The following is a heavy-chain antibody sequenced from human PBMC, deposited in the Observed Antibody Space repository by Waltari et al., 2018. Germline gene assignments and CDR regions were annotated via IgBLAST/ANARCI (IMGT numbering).Heavy chain of an antibody. Sequence: EVQLVESGGGLVQPGGSLRLSCAASGFTFSSYAMSWVRQAPGKGLEWVSAISGSGGSTYYADSVKGRFTISRDNAKNTLYLQMNSLRAEDTAVYYCAKDSSYDILTGFIPDYWGQGTLVTVSS. CDR1: GFTFSSYA. V-gene: IGHV3-23*04. J-gene: IGHJ4*02. CDR3: AKDSSYDILTGFIPDY. CDR2: ISGSGGST. D-gene: IGHD3-9*01.